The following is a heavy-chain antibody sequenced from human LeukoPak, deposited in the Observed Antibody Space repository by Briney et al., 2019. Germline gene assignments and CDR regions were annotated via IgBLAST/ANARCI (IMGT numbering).Heavy chain of an antibody. D-gene: IGHD6-19*01. Sequence: SETRSLTCTLSGGSIRSYYWSWIRQPPGKGLEWIGYIYYSGVTKYNPSLESRVTISVDTSKNQFSLKMTSMTAADTAVYFCARDRRGGSGWYPFDYWGQGILVTVSS. CDR3: ARDRRGGSGWYPFDY. V-gene: IGHV4-59*01. J-gene: IGHJ4*02. CDR1: GGSIRSYY. CDR2: IYYSGVT.